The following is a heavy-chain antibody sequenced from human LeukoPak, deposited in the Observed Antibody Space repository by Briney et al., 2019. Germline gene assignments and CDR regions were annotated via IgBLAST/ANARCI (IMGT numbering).Heavy chain of an antibody. CDR2: MSSDGRDI. CDR3: ARVTYYDFWSGYYTFDY. D-gene: IGHD3-3*01. J-gene: IGHJ4*02. Sequence: GGSLRLSCATSGFTFTNFGMNWVRQAPGMGLEWVAIMSSDGRDIYYADSVKGRFTISRDNAKNTLYLQMNSLRAEDTAVYYCARVTYYDFWSGYYTFDYWGQGTLVTVSS. CDR1: GFTFTNFG. V-gene: IGHV3-30*03.